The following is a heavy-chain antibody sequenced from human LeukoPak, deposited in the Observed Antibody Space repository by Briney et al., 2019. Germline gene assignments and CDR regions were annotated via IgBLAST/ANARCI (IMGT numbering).Heavy chain of an antibody. CDR2: LYYSGST. D-gene: IGHD3-22*01. J-gene: IGHJ4*02. V-gene: IGHV4-59*01. CDR1: GGSISSYY. CDR3: ARAGSGYSFDY. Sequence: SETLSLTCTVSGGSISSYYWSWIRQPPGNGLEWIGYLYYSGSTNYNPSLKSRVTISVDTSKNQFSLKLSSVTAADTAVYYCARAGSGYSFDYWGQGTLVTVSS.